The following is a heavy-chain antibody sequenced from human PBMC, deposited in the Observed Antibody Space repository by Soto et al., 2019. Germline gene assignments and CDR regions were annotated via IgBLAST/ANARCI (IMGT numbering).Heavy chain of an antibody. J-gene: IGHJ6*02. CDR2: IVVGSGNT. CDR1: GFTFTSSA. CDR3: AAPENYYYYYGMDV. Sequence: SVKVSCKASGFTFTSSAVQWVRQARGQRLEWIGWIVVGSGNTNYAQKFQERVTITRDMSTSTAYMELSSLRSEDTAVYYCAAPENYYYYYGMDVWGQGTTVTVSS. V-gene: IGHV1-58*01.